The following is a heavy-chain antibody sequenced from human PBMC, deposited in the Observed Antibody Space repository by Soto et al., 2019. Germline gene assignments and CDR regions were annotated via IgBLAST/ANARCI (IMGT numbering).Heavy chain of an antibody. CDR3: ARDKITGLFDY. CDR2: INHSGST. Sequence: SETLSLTWAAYAGPFSVYYWTWIRQPPGTGLEWIGEINHSGSTNYNPSLKSRVTISVDTSKNQFSLKLTSVTAADTAVYYCARDKITGLFDYWGQGTQVT. J-gene: IGHJ4*02. V-gene: IGHV4-34*01. CDR1: AGPFSVYY. D-gene: IGHD2-8*02.